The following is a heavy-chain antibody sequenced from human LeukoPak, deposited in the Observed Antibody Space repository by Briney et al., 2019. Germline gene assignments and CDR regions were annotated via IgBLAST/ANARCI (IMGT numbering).Heavy chain of an antibody. CDR2: INPNSGGT. D-gene: IGHD4-17*01. CDR3: AGTHDYADKGSAFDI. CDR1: GYTFTGYY. J-gene: IGHJ3*02. Sequence: ASVKVSCKASGYTFTGYYMHWVRQAPGQGLEWMGWINPNSGGTNYAQKFQGRVTMTRDTSISTAYMELSRLRSDDTAVYYCAGTHDYADKGSAFDIWGQGTMVTVSS. V-gene: IGHV1-2*02.